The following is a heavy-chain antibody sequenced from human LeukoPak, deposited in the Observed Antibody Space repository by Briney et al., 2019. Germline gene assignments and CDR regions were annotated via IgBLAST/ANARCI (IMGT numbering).Heavy chain of an antibody. D-gene: IGHD5-24*01. J-gene: IGHJ5*02. CDR3: ARARRDGTGLDP. CDR1: GYTFTSYG. CDR2: ISAYNGNT. V-gene: IGHV1-18*01. Sequence: ASVKVSCKASGYTFTSYGISWVRQAPGPGLELMGWISAYNGNTNYAQKLQGRVTMTTDTSTSTAYMELRSLRSDDTAVYYCARARRDGTGLDPWGQGTLVTVSS.